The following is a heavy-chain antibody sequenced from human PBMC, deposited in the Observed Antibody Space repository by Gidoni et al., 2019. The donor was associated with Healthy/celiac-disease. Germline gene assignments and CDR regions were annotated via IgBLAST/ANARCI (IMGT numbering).Heavy chain of an antibody. V-gene: IGHV4-4*02. Sequence: QVQLQESGPGLVKPSGTLSLTCAVSGGSISSSNRWSWVRQPPGKGREWIGEIYHSGSTNYNPSLKSRVTISVDKSKNQFSLKLSSVTAADTAVYYCARVAYYDSSGYYQSKDFDYWGQGTLVTVSS. CDR1: GGSISSSNR. CDR3: ARVAYYDSSGYYQSKDFDY. D-gene: IGHD3-22*01. CDR2: IYHSGST. J-gene: IGHJ4*02.